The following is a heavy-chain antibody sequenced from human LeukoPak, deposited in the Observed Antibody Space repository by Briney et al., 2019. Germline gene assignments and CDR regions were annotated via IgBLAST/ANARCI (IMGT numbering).Heavy chain of an antibody. CDR1: GFTFSSYS. J-gene: IGHJ4*02. CDR2: ISSSSSYI. CDR3: ARASRFLPDY. D-gene: IGHD3-10*01. Sequence: PGGSLRLSCAASGFTFSSYSMNWVCQAPGKGLEWVSSISSSSSYISYADSVKGRFTISRDNARNSLYLQMNSLRAEDTAVYYCARASRFLPDYWGQGTLVTVSS. V-gene: IGHV3-21*01.